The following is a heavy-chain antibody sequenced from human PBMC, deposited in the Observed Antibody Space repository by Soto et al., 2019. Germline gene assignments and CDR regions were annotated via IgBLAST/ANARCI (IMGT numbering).Heavy chain of an antibody. V-gene: IGHV1-18*01. CDR1: GYTFTSYG. CDR2: INAYNRNT. J-gene: IGHJ5*02. Sequence: ASVKVSCKASGYTFTSYGINWVRQAPGQGLEWMGWINAYNRNTNYAQKLQGRVTMTTDTSTSTAYMELSSVTAADTAVYYCARDIRVGLGFGELLYWFDPWGQGTLVTVSS. D-gene: IGHD3-10*01. CDR3: ARDIRVGLGFGELLYWFDP.